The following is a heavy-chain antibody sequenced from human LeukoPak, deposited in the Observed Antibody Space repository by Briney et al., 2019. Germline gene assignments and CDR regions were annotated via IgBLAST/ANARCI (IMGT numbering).Heavy chain of an antibody. D-gene: IGHD6-19*01. Sequence: GGSLRLSCAASGFTFSSYWMHWVRQAPGQGLVWVSRMNNDGSSTIYADSVKGRFTISRVNAKNTLYLQMNSLRAEDTAVYYCARADGSGWLTYWGQGTLVTVSS. J-gene: IGHJ4*02. CDR2: MNNDGSST. CDR1: GFTFSSYW. CDR3: ARADGSGWLTY. V-gene: IGHV3-74*01.